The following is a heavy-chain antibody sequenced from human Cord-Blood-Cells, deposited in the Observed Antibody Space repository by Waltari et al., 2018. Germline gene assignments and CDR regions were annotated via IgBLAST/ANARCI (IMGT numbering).Heavy chain of an antibody. CDR1: GYTFTGYY. Sequence: QVQLVQSGAEVKKPGASVKVSCKASGYTFTGYYMHWVRQAPGQGLEWIEWINPNSGGTNYAKKFQGWVTMTRDTSISTAYMELSRLRSDDTAVYYCARAYSNFDAVDIWGQGTMVTVSS. V-gene: IGHV1-2*04. CDR2: INPNSGGT. D-gene: IGHD4-4*01. CDR3: ARAYSNFDAVDI. J-gene: IGHJ3*02.